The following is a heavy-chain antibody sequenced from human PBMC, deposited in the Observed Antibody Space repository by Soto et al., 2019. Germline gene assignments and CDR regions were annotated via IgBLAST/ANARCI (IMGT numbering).Heavy chain of an antibody. D-gene: IGHD5-18*01. Sequence: GESLKISCKASGYSFADYWIGWVCQKPGKGLEWMGVIYPGDSETTYSPSFEGQVIISVDRSRGTAFLEWSSLKASDTAMYYCARPGAPTDTVVYDFWGQGTQVTVSS. V-gene: IGHV5-51*01. CDR3: ARPGAPTDTVVYDF. CDR2: IYPGDSET. CDR1: GYSFADYW. J-gene: IGHJ4*02.